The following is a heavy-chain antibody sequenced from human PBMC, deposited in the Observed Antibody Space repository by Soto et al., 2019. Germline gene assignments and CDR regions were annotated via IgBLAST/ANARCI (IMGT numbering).Heavy chain of an antibody. Sequence: PSDTLSLTCAVYGGSFSGYYWSWIRQPPGKGLEWIGEINHSGSTNYNPSLKSRVTISVDTSKNQFSLKLSSVTAADTAVYYCARGRSSSSWSRGNWFDPLGQGTLVT. CDR2: INHSGST. J-gene: IGHJ5*02. D-gene: IGHD6-13*01. CDR1: GGSFSGYY. CDR3: ARGRSSSSWSRGNWFDP. V-gene: IGHV4-34*01.